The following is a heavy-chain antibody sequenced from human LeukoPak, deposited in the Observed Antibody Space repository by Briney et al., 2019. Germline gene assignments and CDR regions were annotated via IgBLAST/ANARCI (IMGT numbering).Heavy chain of an antibody. CDR2: IIPIFGTA. CDR1: GGTFSSYA. D-gene: IGHD6-13*01. Sequence: ASVKVSCKASGGTFSSYAISWVRQAPGQGLEWMGGIIPIFGTANYAQKFQGRVTITADESTSTAYMELSSLRSEDTAVYYCAREGGSSSRYGAFDIWGQGTMVTVSS. V-gene: IGHV1-69*13. CDR3: AREGGSSSRYGAFDI. J-gene: IGHJ3*02.